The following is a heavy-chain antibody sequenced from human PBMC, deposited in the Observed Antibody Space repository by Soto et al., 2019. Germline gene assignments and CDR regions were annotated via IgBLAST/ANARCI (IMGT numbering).Heavy chain of an antibody. CDR2: ISGSGGST. CDR3: AKATVTSWDYYYYMDV. V-gene: IGHV3-23*01. J-gene: IGHJ6*03. Sequence: EVQLLESGGGLVQPGGSLRLSCAASGFTFSSYSMSWVRQAPGKGLEWVSAISGSGGSTYYADSVKGRFTISRDNSKNTLYLQMNSLRAEDTAVYYCAKATVTSWDYYYYMDVWCKGTTVTVSS. CDR1: GFTFSSYS. D-gene: IGHD4-17*01.